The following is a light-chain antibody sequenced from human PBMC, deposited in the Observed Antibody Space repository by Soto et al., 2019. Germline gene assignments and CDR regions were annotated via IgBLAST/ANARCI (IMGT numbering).Light chain of an antibody. J-gene: IGLJ3*02. V-gene: IGLV2-11*01. Sequence: QSALTQPRSVSGSPGQSVTISCTGTSSDVGGYNYVSWYRQHPGKAPKLVIYDVSKRPSGVPDRFSGSKSGNTASLTISGLQAEDEADYYCCSYAGTSLWVFGGGTKVTVL. CDR3: CSYAGTSLWV. CDR1: SSDVGGYNY. CDR2: DVS.